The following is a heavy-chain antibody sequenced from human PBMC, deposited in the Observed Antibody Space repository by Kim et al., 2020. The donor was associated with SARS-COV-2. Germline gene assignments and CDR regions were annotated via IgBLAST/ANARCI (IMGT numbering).Heavy chain of an antibody. D-gene: IGHD5-18*01. CDR3: ARDPYSYGLYYYYYYGMDV. J-gene: IGHJ6*02. Sequence: GGSLRLSCAASGFTFSSYWMSWVRQAPGKGLEWVANIKQDGSEKYYVDSVKGRFTISRDNAKNSLYLQMNSLRAEDTAVYYCARDPYSYGLYYYYYYGMDVWGQGTTVTVSS. CDR1: GFTFSSYW. V-gene: IGHV3-7*01. CDR2: IKQDGSEK.